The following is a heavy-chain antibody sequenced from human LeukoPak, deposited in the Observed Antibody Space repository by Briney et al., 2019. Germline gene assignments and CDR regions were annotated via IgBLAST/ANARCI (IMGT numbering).Heavy chain of an antibody. V-gene: IGHV3-21*01. CDR1: GFTFSSYC. Sequence: GGSLRLSCAASGFTFSSYCMNWVRQAPGTGLEWVSSINGISSSMYYADSVKGRFTISRDNAKNSLYLQMNSLRAEDTAVYYCARDSGIAAADIERDWFDPWGQGTLVTVSS. D-gene: IGHD6-13*01. CDR3: ARDSGIAAADIERDWFDP. J-gene: IGHJ5*02. CDR2: INGISSSM.